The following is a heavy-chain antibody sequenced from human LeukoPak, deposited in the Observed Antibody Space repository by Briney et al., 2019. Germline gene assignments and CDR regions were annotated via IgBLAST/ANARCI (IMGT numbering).Heavy chain of an antibody. V-gene: IGHV4-59*01. CDR2: IYNIGNT. CDR1: GDSISNSY. D-gene: IGHD6-19*01. Sequence: NPSETLSLTCNVFGDSISNSYWSWIRQPPGKGLEWIGHIYNIGNTNYNPSLKSRVTISEDTSKNQFSLRLSSVTAADTAVYFCARTVHYSSGWSPTYYFDYWGQGTLVTVSS. CDR3: ARTVHYSSGWSPTYYFDY. J-gene: IGHJ4*02.